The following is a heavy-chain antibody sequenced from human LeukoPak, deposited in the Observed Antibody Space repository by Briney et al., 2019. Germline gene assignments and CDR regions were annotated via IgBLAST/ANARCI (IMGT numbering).Heavy chain of an antibody. Sequence: GGSLRLSCAASGFTPSSYCMSWGRQAPGKGLEWGANIKEDGSEKYYVDSVKGRFTISRDNAKNSLYLHMNSLTAEDTAMYYCARDWVAGVPFDAFDIWGQGTMVSVSS. CDR3: ARDWVAGVPFDAFDI. D-gene: IGHD3-10*01. V-gene: IGHV3-7*03. J-gene: IGHJ3*02. CDR2: IKEDGSEK. CDR1: GFTPSSYC.